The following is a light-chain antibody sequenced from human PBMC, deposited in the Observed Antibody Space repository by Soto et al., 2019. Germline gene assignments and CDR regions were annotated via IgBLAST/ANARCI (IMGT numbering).Light chain of an antibody. CDR1: HSVTTH. CDR2: DAS. CDR3: QQRSDSIT. J-gene: IGKJ5*01. V-gene: IGKV3-11*01. Sequence: EIVLTQSPDTLSLSPGERATLSCWASHSVTTHLAWFQQRPGQTPRLLIYDASTRAPGIPARFSGRGSGADFTLTISSLEPEDFAVYYCQQRSDSITFGQGTRLAI.